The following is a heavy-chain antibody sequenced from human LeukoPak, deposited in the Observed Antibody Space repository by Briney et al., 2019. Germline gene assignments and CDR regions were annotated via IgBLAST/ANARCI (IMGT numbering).Heavy chain of an antibody. Sequence: PGGSLRLSCAASGFTFSSYAMHWVRQAPGKGLEYVSAISSNGGSTYYANSVKGRFTISRDNSKNTLYLQMGSLRAEDMAVYYCARGRWLQLRNAFDIWGQGTMVTVSS. J-gene: IGHJ3*02. CDR3: ARGRWLQLRNAFDI. D-gene: IGHD5-24*01. CDR1: GFTFSSYA. V-gene: IGHV3-64*01. CDR2: ISSNGGST.